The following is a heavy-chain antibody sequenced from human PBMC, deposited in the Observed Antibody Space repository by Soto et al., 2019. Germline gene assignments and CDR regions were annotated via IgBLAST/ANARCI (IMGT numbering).Heavy chain of an antibody. CDR2: IYYSGST. CDR1: GGSISSGDYY. CDR3: ARRRGTTYYYGMDV. D-gene: IGHD3-16*01. V-gene: IGHV4-30-4*01. J-gene: IGHJ6*02. Sequence: PSETLSLTCTVSGGSISSGDYYWSWIRQPPGKGLEWIGYIYYSGSTYCNPSLKSRVTISVDTSKNQFSLKLNSVTAADTAVYYRARRRGTTYYYGMDVWGQGTTVTVSS.